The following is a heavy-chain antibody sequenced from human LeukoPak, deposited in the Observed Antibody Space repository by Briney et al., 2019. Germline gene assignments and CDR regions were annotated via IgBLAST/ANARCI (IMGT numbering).Heavy chain of an antibody. CDR3: ARDEPLGYCSSTSCPLAY. J-gene: IGHJ4*02. V-gene: IGHV3-30-3*01. Sequence: GGSLRLSCAASGFTFSSYAMHWVRQAPGKGLEWVAVISYDGSNKYYADSVKGRFTISRDNSKNTLYLQMNSLRAEDTAVYYCARDEPLGYCSSTSCPLAYWGQGTLVTVSS. CDR2: ISYDGSNK. D-gene: IGHD2-2*01. CDR1: GFTFSSYA.